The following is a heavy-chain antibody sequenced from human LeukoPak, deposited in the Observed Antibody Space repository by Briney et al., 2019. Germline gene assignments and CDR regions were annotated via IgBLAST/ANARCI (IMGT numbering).Heavy chain of an antibody. CDR2: IYPGDSDT. D-gene: IGHD3-16*01. J-gene: IGHJ4*02. V-gene: IGHV5-51*01. Sequence: PGESLKISCKGSGYNFPSYWIGWVRQLPGKGLEWVGIIYPGDSDTRYSPSFQGQVTISVDRSITTAYLQWSSLRASDTAIYYCARLREGVMDCWGQGTLVTVSS. CDR3: ARLREGVMDC. CDR1: GYNFPSYW.